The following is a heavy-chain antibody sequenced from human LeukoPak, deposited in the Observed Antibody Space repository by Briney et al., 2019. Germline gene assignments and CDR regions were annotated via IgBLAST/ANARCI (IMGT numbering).Heavy chain of an antibody. CDR1: GFPFAKTW. V-gene: IGHV3-48*01. D-gene: IGHD6-19*01. CDR2: ISSSGSTI. CDR3: ARGTVAGKAPY. J-gene: IGHJ4*02. Sequence: GGSLRLSCAASGFPFAKTWMNWVRQAPGKGLEWVSYISSSGSTIYYADSVKGRFSISRDNAKNSLHLQMNSLRAEDTAVYYCARGTVAGKAPYWGQGTLVTVSS.